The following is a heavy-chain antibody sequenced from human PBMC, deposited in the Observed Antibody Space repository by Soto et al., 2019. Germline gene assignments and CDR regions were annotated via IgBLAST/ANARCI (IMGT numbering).Heavy chain of an antibody. J-gene: IGHJ3*02. D-gene: IGHD2-21*01. V-gene: IGHV3-30*18. CDR2: ISNDGSNK. CDR3: AKGIGSASGGECYSAFDI. Sequence: PGGSLRLSCAASGFTFSGYGMHWVRQAPGKGLEWVAVISNDGSNKYYVDSVKGRFTISRDNSKNTLDLQMNSLRAEDTALYYCAKGIGSASGGECYSAFDILGQRKMGTVSS. CDR1: GFTFSGYG.